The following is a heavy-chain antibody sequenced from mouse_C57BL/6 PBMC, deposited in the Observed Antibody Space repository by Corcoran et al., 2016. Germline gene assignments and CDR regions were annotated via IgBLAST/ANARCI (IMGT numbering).Heavy chain of an antibody. CDR3: ARDYYGSSYDY. Sequence: DVQLQESGPGLVKPSQSLSLTCSVTGYSITSGYYWNWIRQFPGNKLEWMGYISYDGSNNYNTSLKNRISITRDTSKNQFFLKLNSVTTEDTATYYCARDYYGSSYDYWGQGTSLTVSS. CDR1: GYSITSGYY. J-gene: IGHJ2*02. CDR2: ISYDGSN. D-gene: IGHD1-1*01. V-gene: IGHV3-6*01.